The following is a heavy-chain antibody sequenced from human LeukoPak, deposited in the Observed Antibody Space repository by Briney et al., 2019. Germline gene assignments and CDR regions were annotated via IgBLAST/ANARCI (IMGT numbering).Heavy chain of an antibody. CDR2: INTNTGNP. CDR1: GYTFTSYA. Sequence: ASVKVSCKASGYTFTSYAMNWVRQAPGQGLEWMGWINTNTGNPTYAQGFTGRFVFSLDTSVSTAYLQISSLKAEDTAVYYCARVWNQVKYNWFDPWGQGTLVTVSS. CDR3: ARVWNQVKYNWFDP. V-gene: IGHV7-4-1*02. D-gene: IGHD1-1*01. J-gene: IGHJ5*02.